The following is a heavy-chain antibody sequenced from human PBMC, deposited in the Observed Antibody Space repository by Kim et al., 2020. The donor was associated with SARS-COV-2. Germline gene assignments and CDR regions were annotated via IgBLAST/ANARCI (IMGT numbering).Heavy chain of an antibody. D-gene: IGHD3-10*01. Sequence: GGSLRLSCAASGFTFSDYWMHWVRHAPGKGLMWVSHISPDETRTNYADSLKGRFTISRDNAKNTLYLQMNSLTADDTAVYYCGRDLFGLRDYWGHGTLVT. CDR3: GRDLFGLRDY. V-gene: IGHV3-74*01. J-gene: IGHJ4*01. CDR1: GFTFSDYW. CDR2: ISPDETRT.